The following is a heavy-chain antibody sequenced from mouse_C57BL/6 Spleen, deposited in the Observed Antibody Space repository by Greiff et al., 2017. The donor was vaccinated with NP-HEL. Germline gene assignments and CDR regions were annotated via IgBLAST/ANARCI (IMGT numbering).Heavy chain of an antibody. CDR3: ARFLYYFDY. V-gene: IGHV1-81*01. Sequence: VKVVESGAELARPGASVKLSCKASGYTFTSYGISWVKQRTGQGLEWIGEIYPRSGNTYYNEKFKGKATLTADKSSSTAYMELRSLTSEDSAVYFCARFLYYFDYWGQGTTLTVSS. J-gene: IGHJ2*01. CDR1: GYTFTSYG. CDR2: IYPRSGNT.